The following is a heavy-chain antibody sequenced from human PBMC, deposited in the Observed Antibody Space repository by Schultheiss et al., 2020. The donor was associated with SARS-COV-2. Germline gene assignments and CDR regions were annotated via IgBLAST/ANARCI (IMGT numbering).Heavy chain of an antibody. V-gene: IGHV3-21*05. CDR3: ARESMVRADAFDI. CDR1: GFTFSSYG. D-gene: IGHD3-10*01. CDR2: ISSSSSYT. Sequence: GGSLRLSCAASGFTFSSYGMHWVRQAPGKGLEWVSYISSSSSYTNYADSVKGRFTISRDNAKNSLYLQMNSLRAEDTAVYYCARESMVRADAFDIWGQGTMVTVSS. J-gene: IGHJ3*02.